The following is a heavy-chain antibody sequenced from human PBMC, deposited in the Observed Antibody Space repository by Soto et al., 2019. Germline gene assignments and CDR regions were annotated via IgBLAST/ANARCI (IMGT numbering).Heavy chain of an antibody. D-gene: IGHD1-7*01. Sequence: ASVKVSCKASGYTFTSYGISWVRQAPGQGLEWMGWISAYNGNTNYAQKLQGRVTMTTDTSTSTAYMELRSLRSDDTAVYYCARDPPNWNYVDAFDIWGQGTTVTVSS. CDR1: GYTFTSYG. CDR2: ISAYNGNT. CDR3: ARDPPNWNYVDAFDI. J-gene: IGHJ3*02. V-gene: IGHV1-18*04.